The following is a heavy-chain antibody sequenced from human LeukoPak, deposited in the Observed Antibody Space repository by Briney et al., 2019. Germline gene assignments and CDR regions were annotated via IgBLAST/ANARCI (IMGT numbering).Heavy chain of an antibody. Sequence: RTSETLSLTCTVSGGSISSSSYYWGWIRQPPGKGLEWIGSIYYSGSTYYNPSLKSRVTISVDTSKNQFSLKLSSVTAADTAVYYCARHSSVRSPFDYWGQGTLVTVSS. J-gene: IGHJ4*02. V-gene: IGHV4-39*01. CDR2: IYYSGST. CDR3: ARHSSVRSPFDY. D-gene: IGHD5/OR15-5a*01. CDR1: GGSISSSSYY.